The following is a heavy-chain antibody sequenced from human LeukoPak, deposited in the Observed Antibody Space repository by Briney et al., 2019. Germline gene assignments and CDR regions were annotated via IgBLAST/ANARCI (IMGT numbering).Heavy chain of an antibody. V-gene: IGHV3-23*01. CDR2: ISGSGGSR. Sequence: GGSLRLSCAASGFTFSSYAMSWVRQAPGKGLEWVSGISGSGGSRYYADSVKGRFTISRDNSKNTLYLQMNSLRAEDTAIYYCATEKGDSPDYWGQGTLVTVSS. CDR3: ATEKGDSPDY. J-gene: IGHJ4*02. D-gene: IGHD2-21*01. CDR1: GFTFSSYA.